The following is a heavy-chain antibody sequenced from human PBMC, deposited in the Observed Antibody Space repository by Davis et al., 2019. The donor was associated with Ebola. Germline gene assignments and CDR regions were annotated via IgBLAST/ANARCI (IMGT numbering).Heavy chain of an antibody. J-gene: IGHJ3*02. CDR2: VSIGDSII. CDR1: GFTFSDYE. D-gene: IGHD2-15*01. V-gene: IGHV3-48*03. Sequence: GESLKISCAASGFTFSDYEMNWVRQAPGKGLEWVSYVSIGDSIIYYADSVKGRFTISRDNAKNSLYLQMNSLRAEDTAVYYCARAWGCGGTCYPDAFDIWGQGTMVTISS. CDR3: ARAWGCGGTCYPDAFDI.